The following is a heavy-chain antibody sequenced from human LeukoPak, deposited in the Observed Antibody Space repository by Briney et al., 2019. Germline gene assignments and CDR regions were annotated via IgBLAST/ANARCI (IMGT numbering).Heavy chain of an antibody. V-gene: IGHV5-51*01. CDR2: IYPGDSDT. CDR3: ARRDSSSSRAGAFDI. CDR1: GYSFTSYW. D-gene: IGHD6-6*01. J-gene: IGHJ3*02. Sequence: GESLKISCKGSGYSFTSYWIGWVRQMPGKGLEWMGIIYPGDSDTRYSPSFQGQVTISADKSISTAYLQWSSLKASDTAMYYCARRDSSSSRAGAFDIWGQGTMVTVSS.